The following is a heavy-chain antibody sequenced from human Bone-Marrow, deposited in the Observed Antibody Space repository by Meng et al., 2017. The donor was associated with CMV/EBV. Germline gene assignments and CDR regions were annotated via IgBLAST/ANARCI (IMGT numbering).Heavy chain of an antibody. V-gene: IGHV3-30*02. CDR3: AKDLTRVAAADYYFDY. D-gene: IGHD6-13*01. Sequence: GESLKISCAASGFTFSSYGMHWVRQAPGKGLEWVAFIRYDGSNKYYADSVKGRFTISRDNSKNTLYLQMNSLRAEDTAVYYCAKDLTRVAAADYYFDYWGQGTRVNGAS. CDR1: GFTFSSYG. CDR2: IRYDGSNK. J-gene: IGHJ4*02.